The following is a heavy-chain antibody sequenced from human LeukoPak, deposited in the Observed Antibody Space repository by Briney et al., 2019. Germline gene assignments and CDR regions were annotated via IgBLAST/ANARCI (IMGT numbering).Heavy chain of an antibody. CDR1: GFPFSDPY. D-gene: IGHD3-22*01. Sequence: GSLRLSCAASGFPFSDPYMDWVRQAPGKGLEWVGRSRIKVDGYITQYAASLKGRFTISRDDSKASLYLQMSSLSTEDTAVYYCVRGYNSFDTWGQGTLVTVSS. V-gene: IGHV3-72*01. CDR3: VRGYNSFDT. CDR2: SRIKVDGYIT. J-gene: IGHJ4*02.